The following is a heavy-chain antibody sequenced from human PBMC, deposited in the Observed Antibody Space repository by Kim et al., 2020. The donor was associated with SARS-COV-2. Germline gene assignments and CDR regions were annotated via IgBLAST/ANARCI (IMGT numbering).Heavy chain of an antibody. D-gene: IGHD1-26*01. CDR1: GFTFSSYG. CDR2: ISYDGSNK. Sequence: GGSLRLSCAASGFTFSSYGMHWVRQAPGKGLEWVAVISYDGSNKYYADSVKGRFTISRDNSKNTLYLQMNSLRAEDTAVYYCAKEQTPYSGSYLGFDYWGQGTLVTVSS. J-gene: IGHJ4*02. V-gene: IGHV3-30*18. CDR3: AKEQTPYSGSYLGFDY.